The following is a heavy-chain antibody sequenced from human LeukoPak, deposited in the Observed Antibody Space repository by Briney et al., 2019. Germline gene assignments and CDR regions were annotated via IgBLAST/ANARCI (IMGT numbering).Heavy chain of an antibody. CDR3: ARGPYSSSYYFDY. Sequence: GGSLRLSCAASGFTFSNYWLHWLRQAPGKGLVWVSRINSDESSITYADSVQGRFTISRDNAKNTLHLQMNNLRAEDTAVYFCARGPYSSSYYFDYWGQGTLVTVSS. CDR1: GFTFSNYW. CDR2: INSDESSI. D-gene: IGHD6-6*01. J-gene: IGHJ4*02. V-gene: IGHV3-74*01.